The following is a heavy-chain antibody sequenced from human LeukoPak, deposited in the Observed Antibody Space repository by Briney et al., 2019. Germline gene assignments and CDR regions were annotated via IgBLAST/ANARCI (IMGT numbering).Heavy chain of an antibody. V-gene: IGHV4-34*01. D-gene: IGHD1-7*01. J-gene: IGHJ6*03. Sequence: PSETLSLTCAVYGGSFSHYYWSWLRQSPRMGLDWIAEINDSGTINYNPSLMSRVTISLDKSKNQFSLKLSSATAADTAVYYCARRWNYGRNYYIDVWGKGATVSVSS. CDR1: GGSFSHYY. CDR3: ARRWNYGRNYYIDV. CDR2: INDSGTI.